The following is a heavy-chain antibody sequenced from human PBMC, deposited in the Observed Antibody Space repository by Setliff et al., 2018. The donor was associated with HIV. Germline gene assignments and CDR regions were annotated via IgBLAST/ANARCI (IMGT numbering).Heavy chain of an antibody. CDR1: GYSISSGYY. V-gene: IGHV4-38-2*02. CDR3: ARDDSSGWHFYYYYGMDV. J-gene: IGHJ6*02. Sequence: SETLSLTCVVSGYSISSGYYWAWIRQPPGKGLEWIGSIYHTGDTYYNPSLKSRVTISVDTSKNQFSLKLSSVTAADTAVYYCARDDSSGWHFYYYYGMDVWGQGTTVTVSS. D-gene: IGHD6-19*01. CDR2: IYHTGDT.